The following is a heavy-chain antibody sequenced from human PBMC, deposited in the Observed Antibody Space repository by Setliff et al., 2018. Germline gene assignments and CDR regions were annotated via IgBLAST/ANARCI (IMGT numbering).Heavy chain of an antibody. V-gene: IGHV1-8*02. CDR3: ARECYSSSWYGDYYYYYGMDV. Sequence: ASVKVSCKASGYTFTSYDINWVRQATGQGLEGMGWMNPNSGNTGYAQKFQGRVTMTRNTSISTAYMELSSLRSEDTAVYYCARECYSSSWYGDYYYYYGMDVWGQGTTVTVSS. CDR1: GYTFTSYD. J-gene: IGHJ6*02. CDR2: MNPNSGNT. D-gene: IGHD6-13*01.